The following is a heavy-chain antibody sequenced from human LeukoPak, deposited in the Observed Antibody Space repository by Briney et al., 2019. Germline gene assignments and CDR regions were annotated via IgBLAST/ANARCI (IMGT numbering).Heavy chain of an antibody. V-gene: IGHV3-21*01. CDR3: ARGGAAAGALDY. J-gene: IGHJ4*02. CDR1: GFTFSSYS. D-gene: IGHD6-13*01. Sequence: GGSLRLSCAASGFTFSSYSMNWVRQAPGKGLEWVSSIRSSSSYIYYADSVKGRFTISRDNAKNSLYLQMNSLRAEDTAVYYCARGGAAAGALDYWGQGTLVTVSS. CDR2: IRSSSSYI.